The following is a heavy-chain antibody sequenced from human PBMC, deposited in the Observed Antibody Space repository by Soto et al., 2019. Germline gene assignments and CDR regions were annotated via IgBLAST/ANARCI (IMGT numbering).Heavy chain of an antibody. D-gene: IGHD3-16*01. J-gene: IGHJ6*02. V-gene: IGHV4-30-4*08. CDR3: AREDDVVDSDYYALDV. CDR1: GGSISSEYYY. Sequence: QVLLQQSGPGLVEPSQTLSLTCAVSGGSISSEYYYWTWIRQSPGKGLEWIGYIHYTGAIMYNPSFKSRLTMSVDTSKNQFSLQLTSVTAADTAVYFCAREDDVVDSDYYALDVWGQGTTVTVSS. CDR2: IHYTGAI.